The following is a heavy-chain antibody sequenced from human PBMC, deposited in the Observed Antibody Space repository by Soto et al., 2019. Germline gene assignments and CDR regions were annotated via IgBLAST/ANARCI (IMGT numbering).Heavy chain of an antibody. V-gene: IGHV3-23*01. Sequence: DVQLLESGGGLVQPGGSLRLSWAAYGFTFRSYAMSWVRQAPGKGLEWVSGISGSGISTHYADPVKGRFTVSRDNSKNTLNLQMNSLRAEDTAVYNCAKEPVGPDWYFDLWGRGTLVTVSS. CDR2: ISGSGIST. J-gene: IGHJ2*01. CDR1: GFTFRSYA. CDR3: AKEPVGPDWYFDL.